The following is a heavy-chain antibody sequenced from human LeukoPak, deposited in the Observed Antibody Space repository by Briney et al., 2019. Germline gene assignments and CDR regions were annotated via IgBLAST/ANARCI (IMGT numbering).Heavy chain of an antibody. D-gene: IGHD1-20*01. J-gene: IGHJ4*02. CDR1: GFTVSSNY. V-gene: IGHV3-66*04. CDR3: VTHKWND. Sequence: GGSLRLSCEASGFTVSSNYMSWVRQAPGKGLDWVSVIYSGGGTYYADSVKGRFTIFRDNSKNTLYLQMNSLRAEDTAVYYCVTHKWNDWGQGTLVTVSS. CDR2: IYSGGGT.